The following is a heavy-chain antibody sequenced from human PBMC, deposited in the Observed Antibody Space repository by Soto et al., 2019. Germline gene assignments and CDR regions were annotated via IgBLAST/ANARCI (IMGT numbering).Heavy chain of an antibody. Sequence: QVQLVESGGGVVQPGRSLRLSCAASGFTFPRFGMHWVRQAPGKWLEWVALITYEGSQIYYADAVKGRFTISRDNSDNTLSLQMDNLRTEDTATYFCAKGRGEMNWANYYGLDVWGQGTTVTVSS. V-gene: IGHV3-30*18. J-gene: IGHJ6*02. D-gene: IGHD7-27*01. CDR1: GFTFPRFG. CDR3: AKGRGEMNWANYYGLDV. CDR2: ITYEGSQI.